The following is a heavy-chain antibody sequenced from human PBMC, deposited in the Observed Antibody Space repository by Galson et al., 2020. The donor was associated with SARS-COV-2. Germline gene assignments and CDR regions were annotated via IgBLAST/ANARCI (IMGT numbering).Heavy chain of an antibody. Sequence: ASVKVSCKASGYTFTSYDINWVRQATGQELEWMGWMNPNRGNKGYAQKLQGRVTMTRNTSISTAYMELSSLRSEDTAVYYCARGESRDCSGGSCKLRGFGYWGQGTLVTVSS. CDR2: MNPNRGNK. CDR3: ARGESRDCSGGSCKLRGFGY. CDR1: GYTFTSYD. D-gene: IGHD2-15*01. J-gene: IGHJ4*02. V-gene: IGHV1-8*01.